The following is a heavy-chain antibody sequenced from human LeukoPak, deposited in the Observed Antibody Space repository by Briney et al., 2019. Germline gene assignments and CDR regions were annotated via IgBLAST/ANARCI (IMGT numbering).Heavy chain of an antibody. J-gene: IGHJ5*02. Sequence: PSQTLSLTCAVYGGSFSGYYWSWIRQPPGKGLEWIGEINHSGSTNYNPSLKSRVTISVDTSKNQFSLKLSSVTAADTAVYYCARGGKGVEDGYNRIGWFDPWGQGTLVTVSS. D-gene: IGHD5-24*01. CDR2: INHSGST. V-gene: IGHV4-34*01. CDR1: GGSFSGYY. CDR3: ARGGKGVEDGYNRIGWFDP.